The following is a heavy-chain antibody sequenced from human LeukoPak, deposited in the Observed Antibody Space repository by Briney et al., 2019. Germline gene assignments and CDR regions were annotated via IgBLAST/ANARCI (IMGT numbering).Heavy chain of an antibody. Sequence: SQTLSLTCTVSGGSISSGGYSWSWIRQHPGKGLEWIGYIYYSGSTYYNPSLKSRVTISVDTSKNQFSLKLSSVTAADTAVYYCARMSVWGSYRHPDYWGQGTLVTVSS. J-gene: IGHJ4*02. CDR1: GGSISSGGYS. CDR2: IYYSGST. D-gene: IGHD3-16*02. CDR3: ARMSVWGSYRHPDY. V-gene: IGHV4-31*03.